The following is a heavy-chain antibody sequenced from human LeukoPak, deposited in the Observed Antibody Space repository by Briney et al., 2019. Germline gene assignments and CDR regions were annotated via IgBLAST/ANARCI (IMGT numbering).Heavy chain of an antibody. D-gene: IGHD2-2*01. CDR3: ARDHCSSTSCYAFDY. CDR1: GFTFSSYA. J-gene: IGHJ4*02. V-gene: IGHV3-30*01. CDR2: ISYDGSNK. Sequence: GRSLRLSCAASGFTFSSYAMHWVRQAPGKGLEWVAVISYDGSNKYYADSVKGRFTISRDNSKNTLYLQMNSLRAEDTAVYYCARDHCSSTSCYAFDYWGQGTLVNVSS.